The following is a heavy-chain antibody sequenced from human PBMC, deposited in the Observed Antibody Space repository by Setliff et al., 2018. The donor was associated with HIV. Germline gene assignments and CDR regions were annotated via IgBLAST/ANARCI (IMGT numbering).Heavy chain of an antibody. Sequence: WASVKVSCKTSGYTFTTYYIHWVRQAPGQGLEWMGWINPNNGGTNYAQKFQGWVTMTRDTSISTAYMQLSRLRSDDTAVYYCARDRGRGSSYGDDAFDVWGQGTLVTVSS. CDR3: ARDRGRGSSYGDDAFDV. D-gene: IGHD5-18*01. V-gene: IGHV1-2*04. CDR2: INPNNGGT. J-gene: IGHJ3*01. CDR1: GYTFTTYY.